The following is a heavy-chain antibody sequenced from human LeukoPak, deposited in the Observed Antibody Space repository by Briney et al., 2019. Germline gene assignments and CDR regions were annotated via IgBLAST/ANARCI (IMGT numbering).Heavy chain of an antibody. CDR2: IYYSGST. Sequence: KSSETLSLTCTVSGGSISSYYWSWIRQPPGKGLEWIGYIYYSGSTNYNPSLKSRVTVSVDTSKNQFSLNLTSVTAADTAVYYCARTNRYSGTYYTRPLDYWGQGTLVTVSS. J-gene: IGHJ4*02. CDR3: ARTNRYSGTYYTRPLDY. V-gene: IGHV4-59*12. CDR1: GGSISSYY. D-gene: IGHD1-26*01.